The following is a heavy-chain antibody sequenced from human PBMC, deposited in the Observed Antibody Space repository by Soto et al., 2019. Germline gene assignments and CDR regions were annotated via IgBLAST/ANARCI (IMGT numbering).Heavy chain of an antibody. V-gene: IGHV1-18*01. J-gene: IGHJ4*02. D-gene: IGHD1-7*01. CDR3: AREAKLRTTCVDY. CDR2: ISGYNGNT. Sequence: QVQLVQSGAEVKKPGASVRVSCKASGYTFTSYGITWVRQAPGQGLEWMGWISGYNGNTNYAQNLQGRVTMTTDTHMSTAYMELRSLRSDDTAVYFCAREAKLRTTCVDYWGRGTLVTVSS. CDR1: GYTFTSYG.